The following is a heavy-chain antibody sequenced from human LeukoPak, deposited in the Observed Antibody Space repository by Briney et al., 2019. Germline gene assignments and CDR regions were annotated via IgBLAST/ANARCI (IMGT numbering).Heavy chain of an antibody. Sequence: GGSLRLSCAASGFTFSSYAMHWVRQAPGKGLEWVAVISYDGSNKYYADSVKGRFTISRDNSKNTLYLQMSSLRAEDTAVYYCARDGSSSGLDYWGQGTLVTVSS. D-gene: IGHD6-6*01. CDR1: GFTFSSYA. CDR3: ARDGSSSGLDY. V-gene: IGHV3-30-3*01. J-gene: IGHJ4*02. CDR2: ISYDGSNK.